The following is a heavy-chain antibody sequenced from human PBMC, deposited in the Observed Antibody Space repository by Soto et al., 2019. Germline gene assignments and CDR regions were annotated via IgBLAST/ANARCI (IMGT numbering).Heavy chain of an antibody. J-gene: IGHJ5*02. CDR1: GFTFSSYS. V-gene: IGHV3-21*01. D-gene: IGHD2-2*01. CDR2: ISSSSSYI. CDR3: ARERRRIVVVPAAMAYNWFDP. Sequence: GGSLRLSCAASGFTFSSYSMNWVRQAPGKGLEWVSSISSSSSYIYYADSVKGRFTISRDNAKNSLYLQMNSLRAEDTAVYYCARERRRIVVVPAAMAYNWFDPWGQGTLVTVSS.